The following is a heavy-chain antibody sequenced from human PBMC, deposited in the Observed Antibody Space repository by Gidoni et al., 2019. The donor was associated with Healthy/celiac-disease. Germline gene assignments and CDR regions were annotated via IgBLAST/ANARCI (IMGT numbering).Heavy chain of an antibody. CDR2: ISSSSSNV. CDR3: AREHASQTYHDYVWGSFLTATEKALDI. CDR1: GFPSGTYS. J-gene: IGHJ3*02. D-gene: IGHD3-16*01. Sequence: EVQLVESGGGLVKPGGSLRLSCAASGFPSGTYSMNWVREAHGKVLEWVALISSSSSNVYYADSVKGRFTSSRDNAKNSLYLQMNSLRAEDTAVYYCAREHASQTYHDYVWGSFLTATEKALDIWGQGTMLTVSS. V-gene: IGHV3-21*01.